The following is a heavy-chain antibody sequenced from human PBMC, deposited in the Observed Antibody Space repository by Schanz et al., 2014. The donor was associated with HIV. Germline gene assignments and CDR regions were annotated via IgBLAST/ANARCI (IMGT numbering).Heavy chain of an antibody. CDR3: ARGGLGVVAEGNAFDL. CDR2: ISSDSSYI. V-gene: IGHV3-21*01. CDR1: EFPFSHNA. Sequence: EALLLESGGGLVQPGGSLRLSCRGSEFPFSHNAMTWVRQAPGKGLEWVSSISSDSSYIFYADSMKGRFTISRDNARNSLYLQIRSLRAEDTAVYYCARGGLGVVAEGNAFDLWGQGTLVTISS. D-gene: IGHD2-15*01. J-gene: IGHJ3*01.